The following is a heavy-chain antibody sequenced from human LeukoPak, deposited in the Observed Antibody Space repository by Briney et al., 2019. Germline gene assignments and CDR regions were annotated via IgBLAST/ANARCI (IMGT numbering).Heavy chain of an antibody. Sequence: GGSLRLSCAASGFTFSSYGTHWVRQAPGKGLEWVAFIRYDGSNKYYADSVKGRFTISRDNSKNTLYLQMNSLRAEDTAVYYCAKDGRHYYDSSGYDGVGAFDIWGQGTMVTVSS. CDR2: IRYDGSNK. CDR3: AKDGRHYYDSSGYDGVGAFDI. D-gene: IGHD3-22*01. V-gene: IGHV3-30*02. J-gene: IGHJ3*02. CDR1: GFTFSSYG.